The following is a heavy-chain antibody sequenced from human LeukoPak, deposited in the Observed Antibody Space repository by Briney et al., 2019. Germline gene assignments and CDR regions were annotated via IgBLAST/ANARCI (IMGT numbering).Heavy chain of an antibody. V-gene: IGHV3-21*01. CDR3: VKTLISVAGTGAFDI. Sequence: GGSLRLSCAASGFTFSRYNMNWVRQAPGKGLEWVSSISSSSNYIYYADSVKGRFTISRDNSKNTLYLQMSSLRAEDTAVYYCVKTLISVAGTGAFDIWGQGTMVTVSS. J-gene: IGHJ3*02. D-gene: IGHD6-19*01. CDR2: ISSSSNYI. CDR1: GFTFSRYN.